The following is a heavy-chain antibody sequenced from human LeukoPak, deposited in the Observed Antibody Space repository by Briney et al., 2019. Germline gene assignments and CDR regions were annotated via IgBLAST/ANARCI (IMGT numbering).Heavy chain of an antibody. CDR1: GGSISSSSYY. J-gene: IGHJ5*02. D-gene: IGHD6-19*01. CDR2: IYYNGST. CDR3: ARDSSGWYRWFDP. V-gene: IGHV4-39*07. Sequence: SETLSLTCTVSGGSISSSSYYWGWIRQPPGKGLEWIGSIYYNGSTYYNPSLKSRVTISVDTSKNQFSLKLSSVTAADTAVYYCARDSSGWYRWFDPWGQGTLVTVSS.